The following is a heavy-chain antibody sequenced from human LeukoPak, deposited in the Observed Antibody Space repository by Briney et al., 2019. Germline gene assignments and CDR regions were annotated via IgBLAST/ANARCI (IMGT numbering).Heavy chain of an antibody. J-gene: IGHJ4*02. V-gene: IGHV4-39*01. CDR3: ARHLLSSGWAFDY. D-gene: IGHD6-19*01. CDR1: GGSISINSDTYY. Sequence: SETLSLTCTVSGGSISINSDTYYWGWIRQPPGKGLEWIGSIYHSGSTYYNPSLKSRATISVDTSKNQFSLNLNSVTAADTAVYYCARHLLSSGWAFDYWGQGTLVIVSS. CDR2: IYHSGST.